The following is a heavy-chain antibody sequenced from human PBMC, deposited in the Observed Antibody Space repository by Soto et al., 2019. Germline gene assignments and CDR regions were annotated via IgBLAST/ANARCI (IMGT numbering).Heavy chain of an antibody. V-gene: IGHV1-69*08. CDR2: IIPILGIA. CDR3: ARENGELVEWWGFDY. CDR1: GGTFSSYT. J-gene: IGHJ4*02. D-gene: IGHD3-3*01. Sequence: QVQLVQSGAEVKKPGSSVKVSCKASGGTFSSYTISWVRQAPGQGLEWMGRIIPILGIANYAQKFQGRVTITADKSTSTAYMELSSLRSEDTAVYYCARENGELVEWWGFDYWGQGTLVTVSS.